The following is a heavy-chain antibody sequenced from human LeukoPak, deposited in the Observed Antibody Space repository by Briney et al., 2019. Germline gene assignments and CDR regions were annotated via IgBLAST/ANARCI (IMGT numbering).Heavy chain of an antibody. D-gene: IGHD3-16*01. CDR3: ARSWGISAQFDY. CDR1: GGSTSSYY. CDR2: IYTSGST. V-gene: IGHV4-4*07. Sequence: SETLSLTCTVSGGSTSSYYWSWIRQPAGKGLEWIGRIYTSGSTTCNPSLKSRVTMSVDTSKNQSSLKLSSVTAADTAVYYRARSWGISAQFDYWGQGTLVTVSS. J-gene: IGHJ4*02.